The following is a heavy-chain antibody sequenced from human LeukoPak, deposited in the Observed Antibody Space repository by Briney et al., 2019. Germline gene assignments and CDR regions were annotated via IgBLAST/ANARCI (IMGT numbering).Heavy chain of an antibody. CDR1: GFTFSSYW. CDR3: AKGPEQQLVRNWFDP. V-gene: IGHV3-23*01. CDR2: ISGSGGST. J-gene: IGHJ5*02. Sequence: GGSLRLSCAASGFTFSSYWMSWVRQAPGKGLEWVSAISGSGGSTYYADSVKGRFTISRDNSKNTLYLQMNSLRAEDTAVYYCAKGPEQQLVRNWFDPWGQGTLVTVSS. D-gene: IGHD6-13*01.